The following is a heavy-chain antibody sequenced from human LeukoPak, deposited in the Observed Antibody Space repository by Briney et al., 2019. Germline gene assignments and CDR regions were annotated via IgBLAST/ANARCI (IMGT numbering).Heavy chain of an antibody. Sequence: GGSLRLSCAASGFTFSQNWMTWVRQAPGKGLERVANINQDGSGKYYVDSVEGRSTISRDNAKNSLYLQMNSLRAEDTAVYYCASSSAWAGIFDYWGQGTLVTVSS. J-gene: IGHJ4*02. D-gene: IGHD6-19*01. CDR2: INQDGSGK. CDR1: GFTFSQNW. CDR3: ASSSAWAGIFDY. V-gene: IGHV3-7*01.